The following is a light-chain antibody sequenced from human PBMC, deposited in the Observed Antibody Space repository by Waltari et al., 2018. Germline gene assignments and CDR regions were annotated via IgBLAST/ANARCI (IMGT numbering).Light chain of an antibody. CDR2: GAS. Sequence: ILLTQSPGTLSLSPGDRATLSCWATQTVRSNYLAWYQQKPGQAPRLLFYGASTRASGIPDRFSGSGSGTDCTLTIDRLEPEDFAVYYCQQSGTSHSFGQGTKLEI. CDR1: QTVRSNY. V-gene: IGKV3-20*01. CDR3: QQSGTSHS. J-gene: IGKJ2*03.